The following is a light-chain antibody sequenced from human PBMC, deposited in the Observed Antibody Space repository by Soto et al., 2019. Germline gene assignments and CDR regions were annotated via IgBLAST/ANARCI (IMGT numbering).Light chain of an antibody. V-gene: IGKV3-15*01. CDR1: QGVRNN. CDR2: GAS. J-gene: IGKJ1*01. CDR3: QLYGTSPKP. Sequence: VVMTQSPVTLSVSPGESATLSCRASQGVRNNLAWYQQRPGQAPRLLIYGASTRAAGIPARFSGSGSGTDFTLTISRLEPEDFAVYYCQLYGTSPKPFGQGTKVDIK.